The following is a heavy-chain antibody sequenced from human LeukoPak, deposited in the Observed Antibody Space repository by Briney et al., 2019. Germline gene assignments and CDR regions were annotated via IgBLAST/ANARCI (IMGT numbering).Heavy chain of an antibody. D-gene: IGHD5-24*01. CDR3: ARQSRADWFDP. V-gene: IGHV5-51*01. CDR2: IYPGDSDT. J-gene: IGHJ5*02. CDR1: GYSFTSYW. Sequence: GESLKVSCKGSGYSFTSYWIGWVRQMPGKGLEWMGIIYPGDSDTRYSPSFQGQVTISADKSVSTAYLQWSSLKASDTAMYYCARQSRADWFDPWGQGTLVTVSS.